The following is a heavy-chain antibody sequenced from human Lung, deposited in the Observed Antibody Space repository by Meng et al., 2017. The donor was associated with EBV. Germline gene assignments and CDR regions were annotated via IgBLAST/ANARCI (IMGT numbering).Heavy chain of an antibody. V-gene: IGHV4-30-4*08. J-gene: IGHJ5*02. CDR1: GGSIRFGDYY. Sequence: GQLEVSGPGLVKLSQTLSLTCTVSGGSIRFGDYYWSWIRQPPGKGLEWIGYIYDSGSTSYNPSLMSRVTISVDTSRNQFSLKLTSVTAADTAVYYCTREYSSSSGLPGPWGQGTLVTVSS. CDR2: IYDSGST. D-gene: IGHD6-6*01. CDR3: TREYSSSSGLPGP.